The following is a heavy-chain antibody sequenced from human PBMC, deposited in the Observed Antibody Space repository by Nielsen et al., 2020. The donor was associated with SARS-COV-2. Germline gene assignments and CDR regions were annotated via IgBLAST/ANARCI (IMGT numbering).Heavy chain of an antibody. Sequence: GESLKISCAASAFTFSNYAVHWVRQAPGKGLEWVAVISSDGREKYYADSVRGRFSISRDNAKNTLYLQMNSLRAEDTAVYYCAREMGGSSRHFDYWGQGTLVTVSS. CDR2: ISSDGREK. D-gene: IGHD6-13*01. V-gene: IGHV3-30*04. J-gene: IGHJ4*02. CDR3: AREMGGSSRHFDY. CDR1: AFTFSNYA.